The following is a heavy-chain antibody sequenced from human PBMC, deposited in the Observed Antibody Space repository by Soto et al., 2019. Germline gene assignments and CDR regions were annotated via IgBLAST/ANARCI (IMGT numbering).Heavy chain of an antibody. Sequence: PSETLSLTCAVSGGSISSGGYSWSWIRQPPGKGLEWIGYIYHSGSTYYNPSLKSRVTISVDRSKNQFSLKLSSVTAADTAVYYCARFNYYDSSGYYDYWGQGTLVTVSS. CDR2: IYHSGST. CDR3: ARFNYYDSSGYYDY. V-gene: IGHV4-30-2*01. CDR1: GGSISSGGYS. D-gene: IGHD3-22*01. J-gene: IGHJ4*02.